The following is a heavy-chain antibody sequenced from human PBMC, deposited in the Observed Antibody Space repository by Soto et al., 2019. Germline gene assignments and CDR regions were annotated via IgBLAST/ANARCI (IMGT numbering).Heavy chain of an antibody. V-gene: IGHV1-2*04. D-gene: IGHD2-2*01. CDR1: GYTFTGYY. CDR2: INPNSGGT. J-gene: IGHJ4*02. CDR3: ARLGYCSSTSCYYYFDY. Sequence: ASVKVSCKASGYTFTGYYMHWVRQAPGQGLEWMGWINPNSGGTNYAQKFQGWVTMTRDTSISTAYMELSRLRSDDTAVYYCARLGYCSSTSCYYYFDYWGQGTLVTVSS.